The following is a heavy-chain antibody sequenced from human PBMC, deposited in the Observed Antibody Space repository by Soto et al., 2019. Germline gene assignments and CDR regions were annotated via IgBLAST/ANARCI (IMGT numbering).Heavy chain of an antibody. CDR1: GSRFSNYV. J-gene: IGHJ4*02. Sequence: ASVKVSCKVSGSRFSNYVISWVRQAPGHGLEWLGRIVPIFNSTKYAQNFQGRVTITADKSTSTASLELSSLRSDDTAVYYCAGGKYSSGSIDYWGQGTLVTVSS. V-gene: IGHV1-69*06. CDR3: AGGKYSSGSIDY. CDR2: IVPIFNST. D-gene: IGHD6-19*01.